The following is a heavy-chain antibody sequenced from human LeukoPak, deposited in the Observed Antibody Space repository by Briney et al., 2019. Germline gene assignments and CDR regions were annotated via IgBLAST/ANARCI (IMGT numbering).Heavy chain of an antibody. CDR2: INPNSGGT. D-gene: IGHD7-27*01. CDR1: GYTFTGYY. V-gene: IGHV1-2*02. J-gene: IGHJ4*02. CDR3: ARDLGPGAY. Sequence: ASVKVSCKASGYTFTGYYMHWVRQAPGQGLEWMGWINPNSGGTNYAQKFQGRVTMTRDTSTSTVYMELSSLRSEDTAVYYCARDLGPGAYWGQGTLVTVSS.